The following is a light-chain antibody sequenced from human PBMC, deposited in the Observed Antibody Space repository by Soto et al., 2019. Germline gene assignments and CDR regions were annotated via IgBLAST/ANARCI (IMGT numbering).Light chain of an antibody. J-gene: IGKJ1*01. CDR2: GAS. Sequence: VSTLVLSTLSWSPREGATRSCRASQSVRSRYFARYQQKPGQAPRLLIYGASSRAIGIPDRFSGGGSGTDFTLAITRLEPEDFAVYYCQVRSYWPQTFGQGTNV. V-gene: IGKV3D-20*02. CDR1: QSVRSRY. CDR3: QVRSYWPQT.